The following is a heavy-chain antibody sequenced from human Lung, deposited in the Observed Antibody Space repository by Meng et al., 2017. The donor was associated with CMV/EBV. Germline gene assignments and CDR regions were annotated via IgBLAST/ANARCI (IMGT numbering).Heavy chain of an antibody. J-gene: IGHJ3*02. V-gene: IGHV1-2*02. CDR2: ISPNNGAT. CDR1: GYTFTDYR. CDR3: ASKMYYDFWSAYRGTEGVDPFNI. Sequence: ASXXVFXKASGYTFTDYRMHWVRQAPGQGLEWMGWISPNNGATNYAQKFQGRVTMTRDTSINTAYMELNRLTYDDTAVYYCASKMYYDFWSAYRGTEGVDPFNIWXQGTLVTVSS. D-gene: IGHD3-3*01.